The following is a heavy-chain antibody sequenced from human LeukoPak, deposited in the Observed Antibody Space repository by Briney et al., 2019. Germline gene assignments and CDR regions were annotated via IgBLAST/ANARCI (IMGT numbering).Heavy chain of an antibody. CDR2: IWYDGSNK. V-gene: IGHV3-33*01. Sequence: GGSLRLSCAASGFTFSSYGMHWVRQAPGKGLEWVAVIWYDGSNKYYADSVKGRFAISRDNSKNTLYLQMNSLRAEDTAVYYCAREYRSYYGSGSYLFGWGQGTLVTVSS. D-gene: IGHD3-10*01. CDR1: GFTFSSYG. J-gene: IGHJ4*02. CDR3: AREYRSYYGSGSYLFG.